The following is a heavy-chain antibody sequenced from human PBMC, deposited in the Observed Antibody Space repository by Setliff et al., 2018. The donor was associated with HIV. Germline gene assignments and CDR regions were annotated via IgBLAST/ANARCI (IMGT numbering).Heavy chain of an antibody. V-gene: IGHV3-23*01. CDR3: AKLRHDFLIDS. CDR2: ITASGGKT. D-gene: IGHD3-3*01. Sequence: GGSLRLSCAANGITFSSYAMTWVRQAPGKGLNWVSSITASGGKTYYADSMKGRVTISRDNSENTLYLQMSNLRVEDTAVYYCAKLRHDFLIDSWGQGTLVTVSS. J-gene: IGHJ4*02. CDR1: GITFSSYA.